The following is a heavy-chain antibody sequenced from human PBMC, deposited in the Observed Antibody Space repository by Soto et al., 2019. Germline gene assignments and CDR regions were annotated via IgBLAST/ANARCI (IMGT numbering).Heavy chain of an antibody. D-gene: IGHD6-6*01. Sequence: QVQLVQSGAEVKKPGASVKVSCKASGYTFTNYGINWVRRAPGQGLEWLGWVSDYNGERRYAQRVQARVIMTTDTSTTTAYMELRSLRSDDTAVYYCSRGTSIPASGDYWGQGTLVTVSS. CDR2: VSDYNGER. V-gene: IGHV1-18*01. CDR1: GYTFTNYG. J-gene: IGHJ4*01. CDR3: SRGTSIPASGDY.